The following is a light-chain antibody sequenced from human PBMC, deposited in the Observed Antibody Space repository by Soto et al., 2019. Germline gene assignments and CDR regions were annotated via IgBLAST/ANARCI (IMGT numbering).Light chain of an antibody. Sequence: EMVLTQSPGTLSLSPRERATLSCRASQSVSSSYLAWYQQKPGQAPRLLIYGASSRATGIPDRFSGSGSGTDFTLTISRLEPEDFAVYYCQQYGSSPTTFGQGTRLEIK. V-gene: IGKV3-20*01. CDR3: QQYGSSPTT. CDR2: GAS. J-gene: IGKJ5*01. CDR1: QSVSSSY.